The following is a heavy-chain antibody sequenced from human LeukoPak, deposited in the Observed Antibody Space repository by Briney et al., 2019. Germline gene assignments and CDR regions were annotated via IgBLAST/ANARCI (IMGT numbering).Heavy chain of an antibody. V-gene: IGHV3-30*02. Sequence: GGSLRFSCAASGFTFSSYGMHWVRQAPGKGLEWVAVIWYDGSNKYYADSVKGRFTISRDNSKNTLYLQMNSLRAEDTAVYYCAKPDSSGLYYYYYYGMDVWGQGTTVTVSS. CDR2: IWYDGSNK. CDR3: AKPDSSGLYYYYYYGMDV. D-gene: IGHD3-22*01. J-gene: IGHJ6*02. CDR1: GFTFSSYG.